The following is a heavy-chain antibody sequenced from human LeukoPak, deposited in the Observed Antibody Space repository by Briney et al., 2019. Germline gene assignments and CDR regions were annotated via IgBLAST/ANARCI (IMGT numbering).Heavy chain of an antibody. J-gene: IGHJ4*02. CDR2: IYYSAST. CDR3: ATLVVLAGTPSIDC. Sequence: PSETLSLTCTVSGGSISSSSHYWGWIRQPPGKGLEWIGSIYYSASTFYNPSLKGRVTMSVDTSKDQFSLKLRSVTAADTAMYYCATLVVLAGTPSIDCWGQGTLVTVSS. CDR1: GGSISSSSHY. V-gene: IGHV4-39*01. D-gene: IGHD2-15*01.